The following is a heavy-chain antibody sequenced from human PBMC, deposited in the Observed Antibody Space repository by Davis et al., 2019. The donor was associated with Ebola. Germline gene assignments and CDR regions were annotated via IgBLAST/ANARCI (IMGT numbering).Heavy chain of an antibody. CDR3: ARGELGYCSGGSCYWFDP. Sequence: MPSETLSLTCAVSGGSISSGGYSWSWIRQPPGKGLEWIGYIYYSGSTYYNPSLKSRVTISVDTSKNQFSLKLSSVTAADTAVYYCARGELGYCSGGSCYWFDPWGQGTLVTVSS. J-gene: IGHJ5*02. CDR1: GGSISSGGYS. D-gene: IGHD2-15*01. CDR2: IYYSGST. V-gene: IGHV4-30-4*07.